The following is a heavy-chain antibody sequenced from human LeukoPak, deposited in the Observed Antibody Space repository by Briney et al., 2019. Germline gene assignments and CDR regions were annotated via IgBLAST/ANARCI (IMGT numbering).Heavy chain of an antibody. CDR1: AHTFTSYD. V-gene: IGHV1-8*01. CDR3: ARAIAVAGTVDY. CDR2: MNPNSGNT. Sequence: ASVKVSCKASAHTFTSYDINWVRQATGQGLEWMGWMNPNSGNTGYAQKFQGRVTMTRNTSISTAYMELSSLRSEDTAVYYCARAIAVAGTVDYWGQGTLVTVSS. J-gene: IGHJ4*02. D-gene: IGHD6-19*01.